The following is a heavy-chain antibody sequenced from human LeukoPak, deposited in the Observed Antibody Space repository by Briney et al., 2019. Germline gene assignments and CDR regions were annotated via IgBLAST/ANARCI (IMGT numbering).Heavy chain of an antibody. CDR3: ASPAAGSSGYSYGFSH. CDR1: GFTFSDYY. D-gene: IGHD5-18*01. Sequence: LRLSCAASGFTFSDYYMSWIRQAPGKGLEWVSYISSSGSTIYYADSVKGRFTISRDKAKNSLYLQMNSLRAEDTAVYYCASPAAGSSGYSYGFSHWGQGTLVTVSS. V-gene: IGHV3-11*04. CDR2: ISSSGSTI. J-gene: IGHJ4*02.